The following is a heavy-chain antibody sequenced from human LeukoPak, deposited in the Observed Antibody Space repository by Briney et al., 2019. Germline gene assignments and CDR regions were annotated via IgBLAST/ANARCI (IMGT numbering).Heavy chain of an antibody. CDR2: IYYSGGT. J-gene: IGHJ4*02. Sequence: SETLSLTCTVSGGSISSSSFYWGWIRQSPGKGLEYIATIYYSGGTYYNPSLESRVTISVDTSKNQFSLKLSSVTAADTAVYYCAREIQYYDYVWGSYRSRWFDYWGQGTLVTVSS. D-gene: IGHD3-16*02. V-gene: IGHV4-39*02. CDR3: AREIQYYDYVWGSYRSRWFDY. CDR1: GGSISSSSFY.